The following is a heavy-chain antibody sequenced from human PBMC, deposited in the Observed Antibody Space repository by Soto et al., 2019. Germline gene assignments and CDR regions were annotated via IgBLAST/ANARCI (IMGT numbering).Heavy chain of an antibody. CDR2: IYYSGST. D-gene: IGHD3-9*01. CDR1: GGSISSYY. V-gene: IGHV4-59*08. J-gene: IGHJ4*02. Sequence: SETLSLTCTVSGGSISSYYWSWIRQPPGKGLEWIGYIYYSGSTNYNPSLKSRVTISVDTSKNQFSLKLSSVTAADTAVYYCARAIWTDYDILTGRWMYYFDYWGQGTLVTVSS. CDR3: ARAIWTDYDILTGRWMYYFDY.